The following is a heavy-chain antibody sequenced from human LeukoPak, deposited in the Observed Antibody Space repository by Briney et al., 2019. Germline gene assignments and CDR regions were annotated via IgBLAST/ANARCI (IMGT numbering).Heavy chain of an antibody. Sequence: SETLSLTCAVYGGSISSGGYYWSWIRQHPGKGLEWIGYIYYSGSTYYNPSLKSRVTISVDTSKNQFSLKLSSVTAADTAVYYCARGIAWFGDHPLPDAFDIWGQGTMVTVSS. D-gene: IGHD3-10*01. J-gene: IGHJ3*02. CDR3: ARGIAWFGDHPLPDAFDI. CDR2: IYYSGST. V-gene: IGHV4-31*11. CDR1: GGSISSGGYY.